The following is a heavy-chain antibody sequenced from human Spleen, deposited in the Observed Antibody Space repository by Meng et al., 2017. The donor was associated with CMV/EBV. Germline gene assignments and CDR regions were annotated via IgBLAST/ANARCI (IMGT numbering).Heavy chain of an antibody. CDR1: GFTFDDYT. CDR2: ISWDGIST. J-gene: IGHJ4*02. Sequence: GGSLRLSCAASGFTFDDYTMHWVRQGPGKGLEWVSLISWDGISTYYADSVRGRFTISRDNSKNSLYLQMNSLRTEDTALYYCAKDASGCSTISCLYYFDYWGQGTLVTVSS. CDR3: AKDASGCSTISCLYYFDY. V-gene: IGHV3-43*01. D-gene: IGHD2-2*01.